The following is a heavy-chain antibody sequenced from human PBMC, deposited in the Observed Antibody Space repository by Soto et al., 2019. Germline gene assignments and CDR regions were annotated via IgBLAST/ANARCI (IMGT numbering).Heavy chain of an antibody. Sequence: VQLVESGGGLVRPGGSLRLSCAASGFTFDDHAMHWVRQAPGKGLEWISAITWNSVALDYADSVKGRFTISRDNAKNSQELQMNSLRPEDTALYYCAKERVRDFDGWGQGTLVTVSS. CDR2: ITWNSVAL. V-gene: IGHV3-9*01. CDR3: AKERVRDFDG. D-gene: IGHD3-9*01. CDR1: GFTFDDHA. J-gene: IGHJ4*02.